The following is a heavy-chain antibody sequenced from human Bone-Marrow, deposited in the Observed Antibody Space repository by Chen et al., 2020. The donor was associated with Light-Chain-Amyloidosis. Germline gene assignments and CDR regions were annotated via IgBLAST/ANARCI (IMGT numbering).Heavy chain of an antibody. CDR1: GFTFSDYG. CDR2: SRNAGNEK. Sequence: EVQLVESGGGLVQPGGSLRLSCAASGFTFSDYGMNWVRQAPGKGLECAANSRNAGNEKYYVDAVNDRITITRDNGKRSHYLQMDSLRDDDTAVYYCARSPTVATQAFDIWGQGTMVIVS. V-gene: IGHV3-7*01. J-gene: IGHJ3*02. CDR3: ARSPTVATQAFDI. D-gene: IGHD2-15*01.